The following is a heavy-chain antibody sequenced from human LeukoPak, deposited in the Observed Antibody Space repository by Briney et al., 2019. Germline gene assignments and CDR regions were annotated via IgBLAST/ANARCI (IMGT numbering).Heavy chain of an antibody. V-gene: IGHV1-69*05. CDR2: IIPIFGTA. J-gene: IGHJ5*02. CDR3: ARDAHDYGSFNWFDP. Sequence: SVKVSCKASGGTFSSYAISWVRQAPGQGLEWMGGIIPIFGTANYAQKFQGGVTFTTDESTSTAYMELSSLRSEDTAVYYCARDAHDYGSFNWFDPWGQGTLVTVSS. CDR1: GGTFSSYA. D-gene: IGHD4/OR15-4a*01.